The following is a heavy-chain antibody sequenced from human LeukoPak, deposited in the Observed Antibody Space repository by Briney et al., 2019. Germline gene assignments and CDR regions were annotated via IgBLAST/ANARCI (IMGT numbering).Heavy chain of an antibody. D-gene: IGHD4-23*01. J-gene: IGHJ3*02. Sequence: ASVKVSCKASGYTFTSYYMHWVRQAHGQGLEWMGIINPSGGSTSYAQKFQGRVTMTRDTSTSTVYMELISLRSEDTAVYYCARVGGNSREMDAFDIWGQGTMVTVSS. CDR1: GYTFTSYY. CDR3: ARVGGNSREMDAFDI. CDR2: INPSGGST. V-gene: IGHV1-46*01.